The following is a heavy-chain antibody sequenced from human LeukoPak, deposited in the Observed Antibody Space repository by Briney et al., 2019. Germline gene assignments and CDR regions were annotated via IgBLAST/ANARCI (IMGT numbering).Heavy chain of an antibody. CDR1: GFTFSISS. D-gene: IGHD4-17*01. Sequence: GSLRLSCVASGFTFSISSMSWVRQAPGKGLEWVSYISSSSSTIYYADSVKGRFTISRDNAKNSLYLQMNSLRAEDTAVYYCARDLGDYGDYRIDAFDIWGQGTMVTVSS. CDR3: ARDLGDYGDYRIDAFDI. V-gene: IGHV3-48*04. CDR2: ISSSSSTI. J-gene: IGHJ3*02.